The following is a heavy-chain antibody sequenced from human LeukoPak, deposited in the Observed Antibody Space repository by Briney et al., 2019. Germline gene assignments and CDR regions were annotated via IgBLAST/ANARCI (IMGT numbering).Heavy chain of an antibody. V-gene: IGHV5-51*01. CDR2: IQPGDSDT. Sequence: PGESPKISCKGSGYTFTSYWIGWVRQLPGKSLEWMGIIQPGDSDTRYRPSFQGQVTFSADKSISTAYLQWSSLKASDTAMYYCATNAANVGATTDITFNWGQGTLVTVSS. J-gene: IGHJ4*02. D-gene: IGHD1-26*01. CDR3: ATNAANVGATTDITFN. CDR1: GYTFTSYW.